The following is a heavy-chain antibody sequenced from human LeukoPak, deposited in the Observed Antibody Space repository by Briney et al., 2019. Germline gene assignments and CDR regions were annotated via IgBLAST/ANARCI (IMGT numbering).Heavy chain of an antibody. CDR1: GGSISSSSYY. V-gene: IGHV4-39*07. J-gene: IGHJ5*02. CDR2: IYYSGST. Sequence: SETLSLTCTVSGGSISSSSYYWGWIRQPPGKGLEWIGSIYYSGSTYYNPPLKSRVTISVDTSKNQFSLKLSSVTAADTAVYYCASIRSHYDFWSWPSRQAADWFDPWGQGTLVTVSS. D-gene: IGHD3-3*01. CDR3: ASIRSHYDFWSWPSRQAADWFDP.